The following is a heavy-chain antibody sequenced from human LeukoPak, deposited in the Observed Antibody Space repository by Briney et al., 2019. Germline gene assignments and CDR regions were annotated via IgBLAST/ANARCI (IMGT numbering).Heavy chain of an antibody. J-gene: IGHJ2*01. V-gene: IGHV4-30-2*01. CDR2: IYHSGST. CDR3: ARGVGVPAAVNWYFDL. D-gene: IGHD2-2*01. CDR1: GGSISSGGYY. Sequence: PSETLSLTCTVSGGSISSGGYYWSWIRQPPGKGLEWIGYIYHSGSTYYNPSLKSRVTISVDRSKNQFSLKLSSVTAADTAVYYCARGVGVPAAVNWYFDLWGRGTLVTVSS.